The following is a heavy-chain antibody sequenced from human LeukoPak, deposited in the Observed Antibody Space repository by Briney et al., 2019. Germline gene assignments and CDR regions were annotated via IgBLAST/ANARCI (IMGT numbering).Heavy chain of an antibody. D-gene: IGHD4-11*01. Sequence: GGSLRLSCAASGFTVSSNYMSWVRQAPGKGLEWVSVIYRGGSTYYADSVTGRFTISRDNSKNTLNLQMDSLRAEDTVVYYCARDIYSDYNYYYYYMDVWGKGTTVTVSS. CDR1: GFTVSSNY. V-gene: IGHV3-53*01. J-gene: IGHJ6*03. CDR3: ARDIYSDYNYYYYYMDV. CDR2: IYRGGST.